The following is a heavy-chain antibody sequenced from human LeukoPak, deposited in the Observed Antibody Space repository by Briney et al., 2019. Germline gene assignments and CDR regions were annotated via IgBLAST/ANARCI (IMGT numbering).Heavy chain of an antibody. V-gene: IGHV4-34*01. CDR3: ASVGIGP. CDR2: INHSGST. Sequence: PSGTLSLTCAVYGGSFSGYYWSWVRQPPGKGLEWIGEINHSGSTNYNPSITSRVTISVDTSTNQLSLKLSSVTAADTAVYYCASVGIGPWGQGTLVTVSS. D-gene: IGHD1-26*01. CDR1: GGSFSGYY. J-gene: IGHJ5*02.